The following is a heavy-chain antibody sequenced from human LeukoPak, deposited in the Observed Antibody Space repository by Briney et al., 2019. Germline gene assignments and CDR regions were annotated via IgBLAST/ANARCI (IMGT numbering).Heavy chain of an antibody. CDR3: ATPTVADAFDI. CDR2: IIPIFGTA. Sequence: ASVKVSCKASGGTFSSYAISWVRQAPGQGLEWMGGIIPIFGTANYAQKFQGRVTITADESTSTAYMELSSLRSEDTAVYYCATPTVADAFDIWGQGTMVTVSS. CDR1: GGTFSSYA. V-gene: IGHV1-69*13. J-gene: IGHJ3*02. D-gene: IGHD4-23*01.